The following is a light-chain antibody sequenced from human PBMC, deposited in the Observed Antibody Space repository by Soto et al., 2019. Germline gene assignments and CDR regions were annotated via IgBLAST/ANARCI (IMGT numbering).Light chain of an antibody. J-gene: IGKJ4*01. CDR3: QQHNTYPLT. V-gene: IGKV1-5*01. CDR2: AAS. Sequence: DIQMTQSPSTLSASVGDRVTIPCRASQSISSWLAWYQQKPGKAPKLLIYAASSLESGVPSRFSGSASGTEFTLTISSLQPDDFATYYCQQHNTYPLTFGGGTKVDIK. CDR1: QSISSW.